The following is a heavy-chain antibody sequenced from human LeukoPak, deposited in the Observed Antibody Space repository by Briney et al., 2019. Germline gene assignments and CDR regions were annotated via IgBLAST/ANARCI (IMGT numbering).Heavy chain of an antibody. CDR1: GGSISGYY. D-gene: IGHD2-2*02. Sequence: PSETLSLTCAVYGGSISGYYWSWIRQPPGKGLEWIGEINHSGSTNYNPSLKSRVSISVDTSKNQFSLKLLSSVTAADTAVYYCARQEIGNCSSTSCYSFDYWGQGTLVTVSS. CDR2: INHSGST. CDR3: ARQEIGNCSSTSCYSFDY. J-gene: IGHJ4*02. V-gene: IGHV4-34*01.